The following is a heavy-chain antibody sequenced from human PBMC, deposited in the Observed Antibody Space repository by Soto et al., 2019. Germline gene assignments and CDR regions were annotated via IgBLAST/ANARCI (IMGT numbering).Heavy chain of an antibody. Sequence: QVQLVQSGAEVKKPGSSVKVSCKASGGIFSTYAISWSRQAPGQGLEWKGGIIPIFGTPNYAQRVQGRVTITADESTSTAYMELSRLRSEDTAVYYCARDRDDYGSGNYYNRIDFWGQGTLVTVSS. CDR1: GGIFSTYA. V-gene: IGHV1-69*01. CDR3: ARDRDDYGSGNYYNRIDF. CDR2: IIPIFGTP. J-gene: IGHJ4*02. D-gene: IGHD3-10*01.